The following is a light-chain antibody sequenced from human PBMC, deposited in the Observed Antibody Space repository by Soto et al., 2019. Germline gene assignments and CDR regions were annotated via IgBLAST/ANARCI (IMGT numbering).Light chain of an antibody. V-gene: IGKV2-40*01. Sequence: EIVMTQSPLSQPVSPGESASLSCRSSQSLFDRDDGNTYLDWYLQRPGQSPQLLIYNLWHRASGVPDRFIGSGAGTEFTLKISRVEAEDVVVYFCLQRLEFPYTFGQGTKLHIK. CDR3: LQRLEFPYT. CDR2: NLW. CDR1: QSLFDRDDGNTY. J-gene: IGKJ2*01.